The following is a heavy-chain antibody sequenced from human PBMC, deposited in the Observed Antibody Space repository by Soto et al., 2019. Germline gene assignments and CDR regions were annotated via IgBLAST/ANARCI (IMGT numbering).Heavy chain of an antibody. CDR1: GGTFSSYT. J-gene: IGHJ4*02. Sequence: QVLLVQSGAEVKKPGSSVKVSCQASGGTFSSYTLTWLRQAPGHGPEWMGRIIPALEIEDYAQKFQGRVTISADTSTSTAYMELRSLRSDDTAVYYCAAVAGTSAFVGYFEYWGQGTLVAVAS. CDR2: IIPALEIE. CDR3: AAVAGTSAFVGYFEY. D-gene: IGHD6-19*01. V-gene: IGHV1-69*02.